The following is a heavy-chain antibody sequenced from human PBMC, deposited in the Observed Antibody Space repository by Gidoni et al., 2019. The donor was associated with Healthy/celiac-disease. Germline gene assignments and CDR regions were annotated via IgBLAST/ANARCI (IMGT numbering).Heavy chain of an antibody. D-gene: IGHD6-13*01. CDR1: GGSISSYY. CDR2: IYYSGST. CDR3: ARSIAAAPRSWETGRKDYYYYGMDV. V-gene: IGHV4-59*08. Sequence: QVQLQESGPGLVKPSETLSLTCTVSGGSISSYYWSWIRQPPGKGLEWLGYIYYSGSTNYNPSLKSRVTISVDTSKNQFSLKLSSVTAADTAVYYCARSIAAAPRSWETGRKDYYYYGMDVWGQGTTVTVSS. J-gene: IGHJ6*02.